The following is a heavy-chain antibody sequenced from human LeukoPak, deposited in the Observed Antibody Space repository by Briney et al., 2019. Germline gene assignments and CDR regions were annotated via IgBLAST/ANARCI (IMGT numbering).Heavy chain of an antibody. D-gene: IGHD5-12*01. J-gene: IGHJ4*02. Sequence: GGSLRLSCAASGFTFSSYAMSWVRQAPGKGLEWVSAISGSGGSTYYADSVKGRFTISRDNSKNTLYLQMDSLRAEDTAVYYCANRGYSGYPFDYWGQGTLVTVSS. V-gene: IGHV3-23*01. CDR2: ISGSGGST. CDR3: ANRGYSGYPFDY. CDR1: GFTFSSYA.